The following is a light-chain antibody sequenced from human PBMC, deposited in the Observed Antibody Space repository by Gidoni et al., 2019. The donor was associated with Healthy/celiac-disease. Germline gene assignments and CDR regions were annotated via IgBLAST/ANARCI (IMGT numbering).Light chain of an antibody. CDR3: QAWDSSTGGV. Sequence: SYELTQRPSVYVSPGQTASITCSGDKLGDKYACWYQQKPGQSPVLVIYQDSKRPSGIPERFSGSNSGNTATLTISGTQAMDEADYYCQAWDSSTGGVFGTGTKVTVL. J-gene: IGLJ1*01. CDR2: QDS. V-gene: IGLV3-1*01. CDR1: KLGDKY.